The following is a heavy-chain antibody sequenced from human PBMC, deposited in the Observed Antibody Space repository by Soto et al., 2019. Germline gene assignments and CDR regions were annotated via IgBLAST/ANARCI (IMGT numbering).Heavy chain of an antibody. J-gene: IGHJ4*02. CDR2: IYYSGST. D-gene: IGHD5-12*01. CDR1: GGSISSYY. Sequence: SETLSLTCTVSGGSISSYYWSWIRQPPGKGLEWIGYIYYSGSTNYNPSLKSRVTISVDTSKNQFSLKLSSVTAADTAVYYCASFSRLGYGHYFDYWGQGTLVTVSS. V-gene: IGHV4-59*01. CDR3: ASFSRLGYGHYFDY.